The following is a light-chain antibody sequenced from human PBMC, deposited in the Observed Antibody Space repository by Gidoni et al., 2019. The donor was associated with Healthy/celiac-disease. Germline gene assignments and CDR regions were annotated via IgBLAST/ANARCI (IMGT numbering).Light chain of an antibody. Sequence: DSPMTQSPSSLSASVGASVTITCRASKSISSYLNWYQQKPGKAPKLLIYAASSLQSVVPARFSGSGSGTDFTLTISSLQPGDFATYYCQQSYSTPRFXQXTKVEIK. V-gene: IGKV1-39*01. CDR1: KSISSY. J-gene: IGKJ1*01. CDR3: QQSYSTPR. CDR2: AAS.